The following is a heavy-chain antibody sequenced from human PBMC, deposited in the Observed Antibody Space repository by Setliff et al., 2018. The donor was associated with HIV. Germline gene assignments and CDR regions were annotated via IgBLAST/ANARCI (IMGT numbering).Heavy chain of an antibody. J-gene: IGHJ6*02. CDR3: ARGIVVVNYYGMDV. V-gene: IGHV4-34*01. CDR1: GGSFSGYY. Sequence: SETLSLTCAVYGGSFSGYYWSWIRQPPGKGLEWIGEINHSGSTSYNPSLKSRVTISVDTSKNQFSLKLSSVTAADTAVYYCARGIVVVNYYGMDVWGQGTTVTVSS. D-gene: IGHD2-2*01. CDR2: INHSGST.